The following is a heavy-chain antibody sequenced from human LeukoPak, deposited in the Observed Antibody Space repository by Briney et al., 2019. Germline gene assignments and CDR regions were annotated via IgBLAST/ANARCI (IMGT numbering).Heavy chain of an antibody. V-gene: IGHV4-39*01. CDR1: GGSISSSSYY. CDR3: AREYSSGWYVDY. Sequence: SETLSLTCTVSGGSISSSSYYWGWIRQPPGKGLEWIGSIYYSGSTYYNPSLKSRVTIPVDTSKNQFSLKLSSVTAADTAVYYCAREYSSGWYVDYWGQGTLVTVSS. J-gene: IGHJ4*02. D-gene: IGHD6-19*01. CDR2: IYYSGST.